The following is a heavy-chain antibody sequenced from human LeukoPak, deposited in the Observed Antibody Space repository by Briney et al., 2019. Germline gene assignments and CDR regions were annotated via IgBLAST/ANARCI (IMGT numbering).Heavy chain of an antibody. V-gene: IGHV1-2*02. Sequence: GASVKVSCKACGYTFTGSYIHWVRQAPGQGLEWMGWINPNSGGTNYAQKLQGRVTMTRDTSISTAYMELSSLRSDDTAVYYCARDGPSAGPTFDYWGQGTLVTVSS. D-gene: IGHD6-13*01. J-gene: IGHJ4*02. CDR3: ARDGPSAGPTFDY. CDR2: INPNSGGT. CDR1: GYTFTGSY.